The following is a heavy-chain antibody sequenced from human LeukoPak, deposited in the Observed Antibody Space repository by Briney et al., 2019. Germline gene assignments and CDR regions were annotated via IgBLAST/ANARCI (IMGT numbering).Heavy chain of an antibody. J-gene: IGHJ4*02. CDR3: ARLPVITMIVVVILGYFDY. Sequence: PGGSLRLSCAASGFTFSSYAMSWVRQAPGKGLEWVSAISGSGGSTYYADSVKGRFTISRDNSKNTLYLQMNSLRAEDTAVYYCARLPVITMIVVVILGYFDYWGQGTLVTVSS. D-gene: IGHD3-22*01. CDR2: ISGSGGST. V-gene: IGHV3-23*01. CDR1: GFTFSSYA.